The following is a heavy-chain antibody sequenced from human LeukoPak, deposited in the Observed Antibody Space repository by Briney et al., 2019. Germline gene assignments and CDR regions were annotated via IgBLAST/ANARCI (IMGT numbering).Heavy chain of an antibody. CDR2: ISAYNGNT. V-gene: IGHV1-18*01. CDR3: ARGIVGYDILTGYYTVYYFDY. Sequence: ASVKVSCKASGYTFTSYGISWVRQAPGQGLEWMGWISAYNGNTNYAQKLQGRVTMTTDTSTSTGYMELRSLRSDDTAVYYCARGIVGYDILTGYYTVYYFDYWGQGTLVTVSS. CDR1: GYTFTSYG. J-gene: IGHJ4*02. D-gene: IGHD3-9*01.